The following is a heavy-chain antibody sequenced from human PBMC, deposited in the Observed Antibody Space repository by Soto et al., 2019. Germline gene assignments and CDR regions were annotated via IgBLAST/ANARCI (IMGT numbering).Heavy chain of an antibody. CDR1: GYSFTSYW. Sequence: KISCKGSGYSFTSYWIGWVRQMPGKGLEWMGIIYPGDSDTRYSPSFQGQVTISADKSISTAYLQWSRLKASDTAMYYCARTGDGYNYRSTLGDFDIWGQGTMVT. CDR3: ARTGDGYNYRSTLGDFDI. V-gene: IGHV5-51*01. D-gene: IGHD5-18*01. J-gene: IGHJ3*02. CDR2: IYPGDSDT.